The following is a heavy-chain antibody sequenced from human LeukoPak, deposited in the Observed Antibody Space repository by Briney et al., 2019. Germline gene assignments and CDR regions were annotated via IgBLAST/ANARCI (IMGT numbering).Heavy chain of an antibody. V-gene: IGHV4-34*01. Sequence: SETLSLTCAVSGGSFSGYYWSWIRQPPGKGLEWIGEINHSGSTNYNPSLKSRVTILVDTSKNQFSLKLSSVTAADTAVYYCARGSGAAAGPNDYWGQGTLVTVSS. D-gene: IGHD6-13*01. CDR3: ARGSGAAAGPNDY. CDR1: GGSFSGYY. CDR2: INHSGST. J-gene: IGHJ4*02.